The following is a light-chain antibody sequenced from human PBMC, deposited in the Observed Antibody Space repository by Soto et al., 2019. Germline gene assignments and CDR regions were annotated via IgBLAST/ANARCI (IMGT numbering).Light chain of an antibody. V-gene: IGKV3D-20*02. CDR3: QQRVIWPPLN. CDR1: QSVSSN. J-gene: IGKJ4*01. Sequence: EILMTQSPATLSVSPGERATLSCRASQSVSSNLAWYQQKPGQAPRLLIYDAYSRAPDIPDRFSGSGSGTDFTLTISRLEPEDFAVYYCQQRVIWPPLNFGGGTKVDIK. CDR2: DAY.